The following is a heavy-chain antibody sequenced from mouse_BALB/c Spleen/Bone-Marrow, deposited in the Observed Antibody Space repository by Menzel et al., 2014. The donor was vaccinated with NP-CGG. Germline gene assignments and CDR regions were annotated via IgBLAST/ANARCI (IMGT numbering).Heavy chain of an antibody. D-gene: IGHD1-2*01. CDR3: ARVVTTATLYWYFDV. V-gene: IGHV5-6-4*01. J-gene: IGHJ1*01. CDR1: GFTFSAYS. Sequence: VESGGGLVKPGGSLKLSCAASGFTFSAYSMSWVRQTPEKRLEWVATISSGGHDTFYPDSVKGRFTISRDNAKNTLYLQMSSLKSEDTAMYYCARVVTTATLYWYFDVWGAGTTVTVSS. CDR2: ISSGGHDT.